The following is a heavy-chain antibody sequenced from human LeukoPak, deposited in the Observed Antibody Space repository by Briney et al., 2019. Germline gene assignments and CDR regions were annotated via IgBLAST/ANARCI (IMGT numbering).Heavy chain of an antibody. J-gene: IGHJ4*02. CDR2: IYYSGST. CDR3: ARVIAAAAYFDY. V-gene: IGHV4-30-4*01. Sequence: PSETLSLTCAVYGGSFSGYYWSWIRQPPGKGLEWIGYIYYSGSTYYNPSLKSRVTISVDTSKNQFSLKLSSVTAADTAVYYCARVIAAAAYFDYWGQGTLVTVSS. D-gene: IGHD6-13*01. CDR1: GGSFSGYY.